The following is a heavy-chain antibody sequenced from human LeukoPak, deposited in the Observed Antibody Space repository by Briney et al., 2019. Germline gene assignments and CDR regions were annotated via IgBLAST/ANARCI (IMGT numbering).Heavy chain of an antibody. CDR3: TTGNMVRGVISASDI. J-gene: IGHJ3*02. CDR1: GFTFSNAW. V-gene: IGHV3-15*01. CDR2: IKSKTDGGTT. Sequence: GGSLRLSCAASGFTFSNAWMSWVRQPPGKGLEWVGRIKSKTDGGTTDYAAPVKGRFTISRDDSKNTLYLQMNSLKTEDTAVYYCTTGNMVRGVISASDIWGQGTMVTVSS. D-gene: IGHD3-10*01.